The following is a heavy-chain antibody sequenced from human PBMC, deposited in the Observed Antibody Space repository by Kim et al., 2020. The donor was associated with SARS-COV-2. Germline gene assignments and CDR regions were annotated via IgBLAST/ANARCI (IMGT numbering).Heavy chain of an antibody. J-gene: IGHJ4*02. CDR3: AKEGRSCTSTSCSTQSFDY. D-gene: IGHD2-2*02. Sequence: GRFTISRDNSKNTLYLQMNSLRAEDTAVYYCAKEGRSCTSTSCSTQSFDYWGQGTLVTVSS. V-gene: IGHV3-23*01.